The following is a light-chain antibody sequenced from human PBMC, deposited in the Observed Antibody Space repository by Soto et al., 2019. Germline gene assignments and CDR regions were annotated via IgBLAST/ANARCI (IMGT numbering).Light chain of an antibody. Sequence: QSVLTQPPSASGTPGQRVTISCSGSSSSIGSNTVNWYQQLPGTAPKLLIYTNDQRPSGVPDRFSSSKSGTSASLAISGLQSDDESDYYCAAWDDSLNGLVFGGGTKLTVL. J-gene: IGLJ2*01. CDR2: TND. CDR1: SSSIGSNT. CDR3: AAWDDSLNGLV. V-gene: IGLV1-44*01.